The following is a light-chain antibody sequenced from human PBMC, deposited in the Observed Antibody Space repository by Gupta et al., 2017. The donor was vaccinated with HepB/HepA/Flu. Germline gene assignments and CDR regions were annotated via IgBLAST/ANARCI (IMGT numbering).Light chain of an antibody. V-gene: IGKV3-11*01. Sequence: EIVLTQSPATLSLSPGERATPSCRASQSVSSYLAWYQQKPGQALRLLIYDASNRATGIPARFSGSGSGTDFTLTISSLEPEDFAVYYCQQRSNWPPRNTFGQGTKLEIK. J-gene: IGKJ2*01. CDR2: DAS. CDR3: QQRSNWPPRNT. CDR1: QSVSSY.